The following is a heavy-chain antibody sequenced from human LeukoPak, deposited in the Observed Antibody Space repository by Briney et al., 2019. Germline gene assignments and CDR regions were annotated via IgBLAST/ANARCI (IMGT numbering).Heavy chain of an antibody. CDR3: ARGEVIAAAGRGAIDY. J-gene: IGHJ4*02. Sequence: ASVKVSCKASGYTFTGYYMHWVRQAPGQGLEWMGWINPNSGGTNYAQKFQGRVTITADKSTSTAYMELSSLRSEDTAVYYCARGEVIAAAGRGAIDYWGQGTLVTVSS. CDR1: GYTFTGYY. CDR2: INPNSGGT. V-gene: IGHV1-2*02. D-gene: IGHD6-13*01.